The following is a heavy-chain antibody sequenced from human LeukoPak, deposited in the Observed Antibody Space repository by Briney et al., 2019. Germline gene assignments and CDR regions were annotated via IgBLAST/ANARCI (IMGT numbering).Heavy chain of an antibody. CDR1: GGSISSYY. Sequence: SETLSLTCTVSGGSISSYYWSWIRQPPGKGLEWIGYIYYSGSTNYNPSLKSRVTISVDTSKNQFSLKLSSVTAADTAVYYCARVAAAGIYSMDVWGQGTTVTVSS. J-gene: IGHJ6*02. V-gene: IGHV4-59*01. CDR2: IYYSGST. CDR3: ARVAAAGIYSMDV. D-gene: IGHD6-13*01.